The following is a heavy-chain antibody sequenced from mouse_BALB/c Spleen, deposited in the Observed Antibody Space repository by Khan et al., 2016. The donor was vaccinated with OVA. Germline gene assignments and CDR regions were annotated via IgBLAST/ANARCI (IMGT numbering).Heavy chain of an antibody. CDR3: TRSGRFSIVVY. J-gene: IGHJ3*01. V-gene: IGHV1-7*01. CDR1: GYTFTSYW. Sequence: VKLQESGAELANPGASVNMSCKASGYTFTSYWIHWVKQRPGQGLEWIGYINPSTGYTEYNQKFKDKATLTTAKSSRPAYMQLSSLTSEDTAVYYCTRSGRFSIVVYWGQGTLVTVSA. D-gene: IGHD2-10*02. CDR2: INPSTGYT.